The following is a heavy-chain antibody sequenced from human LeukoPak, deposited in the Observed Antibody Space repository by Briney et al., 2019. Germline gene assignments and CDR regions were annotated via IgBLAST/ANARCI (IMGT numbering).Heavy chain of an antibody. Sequence: PSETLSLTCTVSGGPIRSYYWSWIRQPPGKGLEWIGYIYYSGSTNYNPSLKSRVTISVDTSKNQFSLKLSSVTAADTAVYYCASRISRGALDAFDIWGQGTMVTVSS. CDR3: ASRISRGALDAFDI. V-gene: IGHV4-59*01. J-gene: IGHJ3*02. CDR1: GGPIRSYY. CDR2: IYYSGST. D-gene: IGHD2-15*01.